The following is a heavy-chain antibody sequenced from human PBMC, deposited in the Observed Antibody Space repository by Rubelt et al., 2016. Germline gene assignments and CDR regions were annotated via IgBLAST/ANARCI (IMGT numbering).Heavy chain of an antibody. CDR2: IIAIFGTA. D-gene: IGHD6-13*01. J-gene: IGHJ4*02. Sequence: QVQLVQSGAEVKKPGSSVKVSCKASGGTFRSYAISWVRQAPGQGLEWMGGIIAIFGTATYAQTFQGRVTIIADESQSTSYMELSSLRSEDTAVYYCARRQQLGPFDYWGQGTLVTVSS. CDR1: GGTFRSYA. CDR3: ARRQQLGPFDY. V-gene: IGHV1-69*01.